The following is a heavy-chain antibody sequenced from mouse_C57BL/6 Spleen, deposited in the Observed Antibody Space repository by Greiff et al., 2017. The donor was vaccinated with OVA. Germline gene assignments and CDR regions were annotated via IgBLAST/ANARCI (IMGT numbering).Heavy chain of an antibody. Sequence: VQLQQSGAELVRPGASVKLSCTASGFNIKDYYMHWVKQRPEQGLEWIGRIDPEDGDTEYAPKFQGKATMTADTSSNTAYLQLSSLTSEDTAVYYCTTEGTVVADYFDCWGQGTTLTVSS. CDR1: GFNIKDYY. CDR2: IDPEDGDT. V-gene: IGHV14-1*01. CDR3: TTEGTVVADYFDC. D-gene: IGHD1-1*01. J-gene: IGHJ2*01.